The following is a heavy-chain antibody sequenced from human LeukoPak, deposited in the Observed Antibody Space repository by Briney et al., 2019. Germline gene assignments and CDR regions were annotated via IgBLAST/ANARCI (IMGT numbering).Heavy chain of an antibody. CDR1: GYSISSGYY. J-gene: IGHJ4*02. V-gene: IGHV4-38-2*02. CDR2: IYHSGST. Sequence: SETLSLTCTVSGYSISSGYYWGWIRQPPGKGLEWIGSIYHSGSTYYNPSLKSRVTISVDTSKNQFSLKLSSVTAADTAVYYCARRYVRVTTRAAAGIDYWGQGTLVTVSS. D-gene: IGHD6-13*01. CDR3: ARRYVRVTTRAAAGIDY.